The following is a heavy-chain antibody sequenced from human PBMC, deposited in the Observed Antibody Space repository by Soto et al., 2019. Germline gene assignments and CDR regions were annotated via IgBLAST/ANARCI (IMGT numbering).Heavy chain of an antibody. CDR2: ISPSGGST. CDR1: GYTFTSYY. V-gene: IGHV1-46*01. J-gene: IGHJ4*02. D-gene: IGHD6-19*01. Sequence: GASVKVSCKASGYTFTSYYMHWVRRAPGQGLEWMGIISPSGGSTSYAQKFQGRVTMTRDTSTSTVYMELSSLRAEDTAVYYCARSSSGWPAFDYWGRGTLVTVSS. CDR3: ARSSSGWPAFDY.